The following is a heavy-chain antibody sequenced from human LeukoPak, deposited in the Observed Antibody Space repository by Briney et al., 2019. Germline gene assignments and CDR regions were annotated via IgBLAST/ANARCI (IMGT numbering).Heavy chain of an antibody. CDR3: AKSRGYVGY. V-gene: IGHV3-30-3*02. CDR2: ISYDGSNK. CDR1: GFTFSSYA. Sequence: GGSLRLSCAASGFTFSSYAMHWVRQAPGKGLEWVAVISYDGSNKYYADSVKGRFTISRDNSKNTLYLQMNSLRAEDTAVYYCAKSRGYVGYWGQGTLVTVSS. J-gene: IGHJ4*02.